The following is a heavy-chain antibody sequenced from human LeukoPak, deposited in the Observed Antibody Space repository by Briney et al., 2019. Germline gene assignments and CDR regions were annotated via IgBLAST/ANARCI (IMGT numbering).Heavy chain of an antibody. CDR1: GYTFTSYG. Sequence: GASVKVSCKASGYTFTSYGISWVRQAPGQGLEWMGWISAYNGNTNYAQKLQGRVTMTTDTSTSTAYMELRSLRSDDTAGYYCARGVDTAMVDYYYYGMDVWGQGTTVTVSS. CDR3: ARGVDTAMVDYYYYGMDV. V-gene: IGHV1-18*01. J-gene: IGHJ6*02. CDR2: ISAYNGNT. D-gene: IGHD5-18*01.